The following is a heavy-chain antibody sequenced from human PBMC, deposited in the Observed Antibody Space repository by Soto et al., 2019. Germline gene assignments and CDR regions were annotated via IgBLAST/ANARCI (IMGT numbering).Heavy chain of an antibody. CDR3: ARDVDSTSHLNWFDP. V-gene: IGHV3-33*01. CDR2: IWYEGITK. J-gene: IGHJ5*02. D-gene: IGHD5-12*01. Sequence: QVQLVQSGGGVVQPGRSLRLSCEVSGFSLSIYGMHWVRQAPGKGLEWVAVIWYEGITKNYADSVKGRFTISRGSSKNMVYLQMESLKDEDTAVYYCARDVDSTSHLNWFDPWGQGVMVTVSS. CDR1: GFSLSIYG.